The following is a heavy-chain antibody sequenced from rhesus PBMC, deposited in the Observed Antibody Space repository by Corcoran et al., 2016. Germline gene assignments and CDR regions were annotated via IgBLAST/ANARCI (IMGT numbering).Heavy chain of an antibody. CDR2: IYGSGGST. D-gene: IGHD6-31*01. J-gene: IGHJ6*01. CDR1: GGSISSNY. Sequence: QVQLQESGPGLVKPSETLSLTCAVSGGSISSNYWSWIRQPPGKGREWIGRIYGSGGSTHYNPSLKSRVTISTDTSKNQFSLKLSSVTAADTAVYYCARDSSGWYLVGYYGLDSWGQGVVVTVSS. CDR3: ARDSSGWYLVGYYGLDS. V-gene: IGHV4-160*01.